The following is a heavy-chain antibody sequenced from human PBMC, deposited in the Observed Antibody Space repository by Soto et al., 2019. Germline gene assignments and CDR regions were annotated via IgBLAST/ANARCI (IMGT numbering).Heavy chain of an antibody. CDR2: VSGNT. CDR1: GYTFSTYV. CDR3: ARVRPVTPAARDIYHAMDV. Sequence: GASVKVSCKASGYTFSTYVISWVRQAPGQGLEWLGWVSGNTNSVQKVQGRVIMTTDTSTSTAYMELTSLTPDDTAVYYCARVRPVTPAARDIYHAMDVWGQGTTVTVSS. D-gene: IGHD2-2*01. V-gene: IGHV1-18*04. J-gene: IGHJ6*02.